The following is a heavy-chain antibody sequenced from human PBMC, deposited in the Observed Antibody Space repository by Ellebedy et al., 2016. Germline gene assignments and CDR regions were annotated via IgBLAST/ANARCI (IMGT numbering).Heavy chain of an antibody. CDR3: ARDRIVGALLNYYYGMDV. Sequence: SETLSLTXTVSGGSISSGGYYWSWIRQHPGKGLEWIGYIYYSGSTYYNPSLKSRVTISVDTSKNQFSLKLSSVTAADTAVYYCARDRIVGALLNYYYGMDVWGQGTTVTVSS. V-gene: IGHV4-31*03. CDR1: GGSISSGGYY. CDR2: IYYSGST. J-gene: IGHJ6*02. D-gene: IGHD1-26*01.